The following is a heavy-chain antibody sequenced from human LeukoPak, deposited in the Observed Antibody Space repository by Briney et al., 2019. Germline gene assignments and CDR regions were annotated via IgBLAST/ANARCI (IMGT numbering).Heavy chain of an antibody. CDR3: ARGLRWYFDL. Sequence: PSETPSLTCAVYGGSFSGYYWSWIRQPPGKGLEWIGEINHSGSTNYNPSLKSRVTISVDTSKNQFSLKLSSVTAADTAVYYCARGLRWYFDLWGRGTLVTVSS. CDR2: INHSGST. J-gene: IGHJ2*01. V-gene: IGHV4-34*01. CDR1: GGSFSGYY.